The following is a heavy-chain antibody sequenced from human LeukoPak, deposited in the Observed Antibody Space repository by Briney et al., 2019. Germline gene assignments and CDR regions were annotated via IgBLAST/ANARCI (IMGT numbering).Heavy chain of an antibody. D-gene: IGHD4-17*01. CDR2: INPSGGST. CDR3: ARGIATYGDYVFFDY. Sequence: ASVKVSCKASGYTFTSYYMHWVRQAPGQGLEWMGIINPSGGSTSYAQKFQGRVTMTGDTSTSTVYMELSSLRSEDTAVYYCARGIATYGDYVFFDYWGQGTLVTVSS. J-gene: IGHJ4*02. V-gene: IGHV1-46*01. CDR1: GYTFTSYY.